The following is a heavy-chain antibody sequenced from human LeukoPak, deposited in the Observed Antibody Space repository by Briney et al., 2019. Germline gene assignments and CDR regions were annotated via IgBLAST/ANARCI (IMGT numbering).Heavy chain of an antibody. CDR1: GGSFSGYY. J-gene: IGHJ4*02. Sequence: SETLSLTCAVHGGSFSGYYWSWIRQPPGKGLEWIGEINHSGSTNYNPSLKSRLTISVDTSKNQFSLKLSSVTAADTAVYYCARVSLRFGELMYWGQGTLVTVSS. V-gene: IGHV4-34*01. D-gene: IGHD3-10*01. CDR3: ARVSLRFGELMY. CDR2: INHSGST.